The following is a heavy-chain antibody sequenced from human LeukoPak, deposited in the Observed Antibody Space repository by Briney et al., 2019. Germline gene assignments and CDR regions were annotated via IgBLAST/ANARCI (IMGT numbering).Heavy chain of an antibody. CDR1: GFTFGDYA. CDR3: VRDRPYTSSFFDF. Sequence: PGGSLRLSCKGSGFTFGDYAVSWVRQAPGQGLEWVGFIGGNAYGGAVHYAASVIGRFTITRDDSNDIAYLQMNSLKTEDTAVYYCVRDRPYTSSFFDFWGQGTLVTVSS. V-gene: IGHV3-49*04. J-gene: IGHJ4*02. D-gene: IGHD2-2*01. CDR2: IGGNAYGGAV.